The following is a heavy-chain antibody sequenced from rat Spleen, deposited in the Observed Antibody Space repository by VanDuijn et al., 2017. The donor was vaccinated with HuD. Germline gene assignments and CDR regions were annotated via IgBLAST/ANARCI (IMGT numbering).Heavy chain of an antibody. Sequence: QVQLKESGPGLVQPSQTLSLTCTVSGFSLTSYTVSWVRQPPGKGLEWIAAISSGGSTYYNSALKSRLSISRDTSKSQVFLKMNRLQTEDTSTYYCARDNRDTYAHFDYWGQGVMVTVSS. CDR3: ARDNRDTYAHFDY. CDR2: ISSGGST. V-gene: IGHV2-6*01. J-gene: IGHJ2*01. D-gene: IGHD2-5*01. CDR1: GFSLTSYT.